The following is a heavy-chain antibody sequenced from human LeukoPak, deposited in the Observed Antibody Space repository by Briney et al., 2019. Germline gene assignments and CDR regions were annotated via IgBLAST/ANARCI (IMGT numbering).Heavy chain of an antibody. CDR2: MNPNSGNT. V-gene: IGHV1-8*01. Sequence: ASVKVSCKASGYTFTSYDINWVRQATGQGLEWMGWMNPNSGNTGYAQKFQGRVTMTRNTSISTAYMELSSLRSEDTAVYYCATEAYYYGSGSYYPNDNWFDPWGQGTLVTVSS. D-gene: IGHD3-10*01. J-gene: IGHJ5*02. CDR1: GYTFTSYD. CDR3: ATEAYYYGSGSYYPNDNWFDP.